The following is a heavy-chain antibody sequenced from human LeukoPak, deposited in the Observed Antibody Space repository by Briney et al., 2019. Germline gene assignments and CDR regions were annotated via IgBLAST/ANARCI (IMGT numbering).Heavy chain of an antibody. J-gene: IGHJ3*02. CDR3: ARNTIGYCSSTSCLTNAFDI. Sequence: GGSLRLSCAASGLIFSSYAMHWVRQAPGKGLERVAVISYDGSNKYYADSVKGRFTISRDNSKNTLYLQMNSLRAEDTAVYYCARNTIGYCSSTSCLTNAFDIWGRGTMVTVSS. CDR1: GLIFSSYA. CDR2: ISYDGSNK. D-gene: IGHD2-2*01. V-gene: IGHV3-30-3*01.